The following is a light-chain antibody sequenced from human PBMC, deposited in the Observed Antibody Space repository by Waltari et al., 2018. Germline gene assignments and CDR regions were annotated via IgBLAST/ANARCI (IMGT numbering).Light chain of an antibody. J-gene: IGLJ2*01. V-gene: IGLV1-51*01. CDR1: SANIGYNS. CDR2: DNS. CDR3: VSWDSGLSAGV. Sequence: QSVLTQPPSVSAAPGQTVTLSCSGSSANIGYNSVSWSQQFPGTAPKLLISDNSRRPSGIPDRFSGSKSGTSATLAITDLQTGDEADYYCVSWDSGLSAGVFGGGTRLTVL.